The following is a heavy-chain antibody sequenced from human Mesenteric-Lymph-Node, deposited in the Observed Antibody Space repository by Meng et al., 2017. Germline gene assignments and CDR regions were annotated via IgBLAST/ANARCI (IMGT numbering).Heavy chain of an antibody. J-gene: IGHJ1*01. CDR2: IYHSGST. CDR3: LRGSGGSV. Sequence: QLQLQESGPGLVKPSETLSLTCTVSGGSISSNGYYWDWVRQPPGKGLEWIGAIYHSGSTSYNPSLQSRVTMFVDTSKNQFSLKLTSVTAADTAVYHCLRGSGGSVWGQGTLVTVSS. V-gene: IGHV4-39*07. D-gene: IGHD3-10*01. CDR1: GGSISSNGYY.